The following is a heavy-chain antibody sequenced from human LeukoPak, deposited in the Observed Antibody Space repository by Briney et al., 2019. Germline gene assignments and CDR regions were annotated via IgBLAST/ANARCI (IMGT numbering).Heavy chain of an antibody. J-gene: IGHJ4*02. V-gene: IGHV4-34*01. Sequence: SETLSLTCAVYGGSFSGYYWSWIRQPPGKGLEWIGEISHSGTSNYNPSLKSRATISVDTSKNQFSLKLNSVTATDTAVYYCAREATYNGDYYFDYWGQGTLVTVSS. CDR2: ISHSGTS. D-gene: IGHD2-21*02. CDR3: AREATYNGDYYFDY. CDR1: GGSFSGYY.